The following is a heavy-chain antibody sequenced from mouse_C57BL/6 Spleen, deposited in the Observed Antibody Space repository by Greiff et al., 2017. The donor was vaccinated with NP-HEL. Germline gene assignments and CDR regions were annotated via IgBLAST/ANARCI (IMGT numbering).Heavy chain of an antibody. CDR3: ARLDYDGYYSFDY. V-gene: IGHV1-22*01. D-gene: IGHD2-3*01. J-gene: IGHJ2*01. CDR1: GYTFTDYN. CDR2: INPNNGGT. Sequence: EVQLQESGPELVKPGASVKMSCKASGYTFTDYNMHWVKQSHGKSLEWIGYINPNNGGTSYNQKFKGKATLTVNKSSSTAYMELRSLTSEDSSVYYCARLDYDGYYSFDYWGQGTTLTVSS.